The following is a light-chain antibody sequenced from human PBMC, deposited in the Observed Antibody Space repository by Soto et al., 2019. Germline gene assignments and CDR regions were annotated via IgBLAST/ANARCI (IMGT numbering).Light chain of an antibody. CDR1: QSLVHIGGIAY. CDR3: MQGTHWPIT. V-gene: IGKV2-30*02. CDR2: KVS. Sequence: EVVMTQSPLSLPVTLGQPASISCRSNQSLVHIGGIAYFSWFQQRPGRSPRRLIYKVSNRDSGVPARFSGSGSGTDFALKISRVEAEDVGVYYCMQGTHWPITFGQATRL. J-gene: IGKJ5*01.